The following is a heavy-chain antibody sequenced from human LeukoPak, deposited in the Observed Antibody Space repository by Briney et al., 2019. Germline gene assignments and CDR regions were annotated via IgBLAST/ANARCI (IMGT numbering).Heavy chain of an antibody. CDR3: ARGSRDRSGYYNYYFDY. Sequence: GGSLRLSCAASGFTFSSYWMHWVRQAPGKGLEWVSSISSSSSYIYYADSVKGRFTISRDNAKNSLYLQMNSLRAEDTAVYYCARGSRDRSGYYNYYFDYWGQGTLVTVSS. D-gene: IGHD3-3*01. CDR1: GFTFSSYW. CDR2: ISSSSSYI. V-gene: IGHV3-21*01. J-gene: IGHJ4*02.